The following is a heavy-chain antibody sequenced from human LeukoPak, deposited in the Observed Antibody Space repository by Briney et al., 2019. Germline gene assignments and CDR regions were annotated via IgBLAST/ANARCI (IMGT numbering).Heavy chain of an antibody. Sequence: SQTLSLTCTVSGGSISSGDYYWSWIRQPPGKGLEWIGYIYYSGSTYYNPSLKSRVTISVDTSKNQFSLKLSSVTAADTAVYYCARSPYYGSGSYYYAGFDYWGQGTLVTVSS. V-gene: IGHV4-30-4*01. J-gene: IGHJ4*02. CDR2: IYYSGST. D-gene: IGHD3-10*01. CDR3: ARSPYYGSGSYYYAGFDY. CDR1: GGSISSGDYY.